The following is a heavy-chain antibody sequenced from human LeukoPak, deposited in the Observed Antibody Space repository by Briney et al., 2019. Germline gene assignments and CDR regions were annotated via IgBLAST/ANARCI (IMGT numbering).Heavy chain of an antibody. J-gene: IGHJ4*02. D-gene: IGHD4-17*01. CDR1: GYTFSNYC. CDR2: ISSSGSAM. Sequence: GGSLRLSCAASGYTFSNYCMNWVRQAPGKGLEWVSYISSSGSAMYYADSVRGRFTISRDNAENSLFLQMNSLRDEDTAVYYCARGTYGEYGGPAYWGQGTLVTVSS. CDR3: ARGTYGEYGGPAY. V-gene: IGHV3-48*02.